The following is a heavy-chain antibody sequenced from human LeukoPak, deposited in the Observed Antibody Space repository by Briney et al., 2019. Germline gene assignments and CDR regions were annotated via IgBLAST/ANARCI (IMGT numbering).Heavy chain of an antibody. CDR1: GGSISSYY. D-gene: IGHD2/OR15-2a*01. Sequence: SETLSLTCTVSGGSISSYYWGWIRQPPGKGLEWIGSIYYSGSTYYNPSLKSRVTISVDTSKNQFSLKLSSVTAADTAVYYCARHLLPVFFYDNWGQGTLVTVSS. CDR3: ARHLLPVFFYDN. CDR2: IYYSGST. V-gene: IGHV4-39*01. J-gene: IGHJ4*02.